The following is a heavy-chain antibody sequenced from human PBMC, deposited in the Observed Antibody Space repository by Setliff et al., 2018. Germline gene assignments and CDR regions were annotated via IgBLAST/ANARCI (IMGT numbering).Heavy chain of an antibody. V-gene: IGHV3-7*01. CDR2: INHDGIEK. J-gene: IGHJ5*02. CDR3: VRGGEGRDDSNSGS. Sequence: PGESLKISCAASGFSFSDSWMSWVRQAPGKGLEWVANINHDGIEKYYVDSVKGRFTISRDNAKNSLYLQMNSLRAEDTAVYYCVRGGEGRDDSNSGSWGQGTLVTVSS. CDR1: GFSFSDSW. D-gene: IGHD2-21*02.